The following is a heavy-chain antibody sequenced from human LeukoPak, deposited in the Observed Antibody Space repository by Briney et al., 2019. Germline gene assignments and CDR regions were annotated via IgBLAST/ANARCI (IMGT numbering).Heavy chain of an antibody. D-gene: IGHD6-19*01. CDR1: GGSFSGYY. V-gene: IGHV4-34*01. CDR3: ASLKVADQSFDY. J-gene: IGHJ4*02. Sequence: SETLSLTCAVYGGSFSGYYWSWIRQPPGKGLEWIGEINHSGSTNYNPSLKSRVIISVDTSKNQFSLKLSSVTAADTAVYYCASLKVADQSFDYWGQGTLVTVSS. CDR2: INHSGST.